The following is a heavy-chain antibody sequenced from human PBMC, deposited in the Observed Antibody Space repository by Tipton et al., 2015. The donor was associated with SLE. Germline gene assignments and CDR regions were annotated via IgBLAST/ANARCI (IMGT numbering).Heavy chain of an antibody. D-gene: IGHD3-22*01. V-gene: IGHV4-59*11. CDR3: ASDGEDSSVAFDI. Sequence: TLSLTCTVSGGSISSHFWSWIRQPPGKGLEWIGYISYSGSTTYNPSLKSRVTISLDTSKNQFSLNLTSVTAADTAVYYCASDGEDSSVAFDIWGQGTMVTVS. CDR1: GGSISSHF. CDR2: ISYSGST. J-gene: IGHJ3*02.